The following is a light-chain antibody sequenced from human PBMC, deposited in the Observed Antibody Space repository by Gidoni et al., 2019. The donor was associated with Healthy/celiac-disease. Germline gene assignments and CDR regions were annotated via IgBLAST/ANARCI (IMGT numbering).Light chain of an antibody. CDR1: KSISSY. CDR2: SAS. V-gene: IGKV1-39*01. Sequence: DFQMPQSPSSLSASVGDRFTITCRESKSISSYLNWYQQKQGKAPKLLIYSASSLQSGVPSRFSGSGSGTDFTLTISSLQHEDVVTYYCQQSYSTPQFTFGPGTKVDIK. J-gene: IGKJ3*01. CDR3: QQSYSTPQFT.